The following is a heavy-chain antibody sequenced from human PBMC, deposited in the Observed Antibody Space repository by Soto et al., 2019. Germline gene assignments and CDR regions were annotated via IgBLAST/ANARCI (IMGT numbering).Heavy chain of an antibody. CDR2: IFHGGST. CDR3: ARGRVVVPAAVMFNCLDP. V-gene: IGHV4-30-2*01. CDR1: GATITWGDYS. J-gene: IGHJ5*02. Sequence: SETLSLTCAISGATITWGDYSWNWIRQPPGKGLEWIGYIFHGGSTYYNPSLRSRVTISVDRSRTQFSLKMSSVTAADTAVYYCARGRVVVPAAVMFNCLDPWGQRALVTVSS. D-gene: IGHD2-2*01.